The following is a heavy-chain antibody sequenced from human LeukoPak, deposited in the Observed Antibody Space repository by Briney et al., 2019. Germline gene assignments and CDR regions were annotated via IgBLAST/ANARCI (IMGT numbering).Heavy chain of an antibody. Sequence: GGSLRLSCAASGFTFNSYSMTWVRQAPGKGLEWVAYISSSSSSIYYADSVRGRFTISRDNAKNSLYLEMNSLRDEDTAVYYCATSRGYDFDYWGQGTLVTVSS. D-gene: IGHD2-15*01. CDR3: ATSRGYDFDY. J-gene: IGHJ4*02. CDR2: ISSSSSSI. V-gene: IGHV3-48*02. CDR1: GFTFNSYS.